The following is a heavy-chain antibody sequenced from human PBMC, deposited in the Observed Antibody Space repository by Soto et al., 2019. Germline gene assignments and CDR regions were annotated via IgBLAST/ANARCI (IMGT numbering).Heavy chain of an antibody. Sequence: EMQLVQSGGGLVKPGGSLRLSCVASRFNFSDAWLNWIRQAPGKGLEWVGRIKPKSEGETADYTAPVRGRFTISRHDSNNTLHMQMESLKTGNTAVYYCAAVPYDSGPTWGLGFLVIVSS. CDR2: IKPKSEGETA. D-gene: IGHD3-22*01. J-gene: IGHJ4*02. V-gene: IGHV3-15*07. CDR3: AAVPYDSGPT. CDR1: RFNFSDAW.